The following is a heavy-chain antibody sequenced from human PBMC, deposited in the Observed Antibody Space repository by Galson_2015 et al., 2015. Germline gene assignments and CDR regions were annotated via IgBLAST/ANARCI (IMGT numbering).Heavy chain of an antibody. V-gene: IGHV4-39*01. CDR1: GGSIGSSVSY. D-gene: IGHD3-22*01. J-gene: IGHJ4*02. Sequence: SETLSLTCTVSGGSIGSSVSYWGWLRQPPGKGLDWIGSIYYSGSTSYNPSLKSRVTISVDTSKNQFSLRLSSVTAADTAVYYCARHTEAVYFDSSGYSVPYYFAYWGQGTLVAVSS. CDR3: ARHTEAVYFDSSGYSVPYYFAY. CDR2: IYYSGST.